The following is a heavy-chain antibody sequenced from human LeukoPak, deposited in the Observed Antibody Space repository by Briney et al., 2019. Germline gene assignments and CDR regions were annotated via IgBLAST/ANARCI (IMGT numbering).Heavy chain of an antibody. CDR1: GFTFSSYE. V-gene: IGHV3-48*03. Sequence: GGSLRLSCAASGFTFSSYEMNWVRQAPGKGLEWVSYISSSGSTIYYADSVKGRFTISRDNAKNSLYLQMSSLRAEDTAVYYCARDNKGYYFDDAFDIWGQGTMVTVSS. CDR3: ARDNKGYYFDDAFDI. J-gene: IGHJ3*02. CDR2: ISSSGSTI. D-gene: IGHD3-22*01.